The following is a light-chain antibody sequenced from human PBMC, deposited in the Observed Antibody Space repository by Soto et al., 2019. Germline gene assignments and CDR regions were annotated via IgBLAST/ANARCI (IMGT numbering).Light chain of an antibody. V-gene: IGKV4-1*01. CDR1: QSVLYSSNNKNY. CDR3: QQYYTTRT. J-gene: IGKJ1*01. CDR2: WAS. Sequence: DIVMTQSPDSLAVSLGERATINCKSSQSVLYSSNNKNYLAWYQQKPGQPPKLLIYWASTRESGVPDRFSGSGSRTDFTLTISSLQAEDVEVYYCQQYYTTRTFGQETKVEIK.